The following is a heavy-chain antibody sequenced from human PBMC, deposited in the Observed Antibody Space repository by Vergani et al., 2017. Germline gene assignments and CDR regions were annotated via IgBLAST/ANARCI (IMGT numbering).Heavy chain of an antibody. Sequence: QVQLQESGPGLVKPSETLSLTCTVSGGSISSYYWSWIRQPPGKGLEWIGYIYYSGSTNYNPSLKSRVTISVDTSKNQFSLKLSSVTAADTAVYYCARGCSGGSCYYYYGMDVWGQGTTVTVSS. D-gene: IGHD2-15*01. J-gene: IGHJ6*02. CDR2: IYYSGST. CDR1: GGSISSYY. CDR3: ARGCSGGSCYYYYGMDV. V-gene: IGHV4-59*08.